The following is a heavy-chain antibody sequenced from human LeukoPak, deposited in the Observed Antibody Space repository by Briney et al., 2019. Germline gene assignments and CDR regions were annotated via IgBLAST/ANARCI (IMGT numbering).Heavy chain of an antibody. V-gene: IGHV4-59*01. CDR3: ARDSSPAPLPYMYA. D-gene: IGHD2-2*01. Sequence: SETLSLTCLVSGGSMKRSDWTWIRQAPGKGLEWIGNIDDSGNTNYSPSLKSRVTISLDTSKNQFSLRVTSVTAADRALYFCARDSSPAPLPYMYAWGKGTTVTVSS. CDR1: GGSMKRSD. CDR2: IDDSGNT. J-gene: IGHJ6*03.